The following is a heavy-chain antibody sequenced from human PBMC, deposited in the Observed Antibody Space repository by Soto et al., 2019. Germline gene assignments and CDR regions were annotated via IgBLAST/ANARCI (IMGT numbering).Heavy chain of an antibody. J-gene: IGHJ3*02. D-gene: IGHD6-13*01. CDR1: GLSVSTNY. CDR3: ARERIAAGGTHDAIDI. CDR2: IFAGGRT. V-gene: IGHV3-53*01. Sequence: AGGSLSLSCAASGLSVSTNYMTWVRQAPGKGLEWVSLIFAGGRTYYADSVKGRFTISRDNSKNTLYLQMNSLSAEDTGVYYCARERIAAGGTHDAIDIWGQGTMVTVS.